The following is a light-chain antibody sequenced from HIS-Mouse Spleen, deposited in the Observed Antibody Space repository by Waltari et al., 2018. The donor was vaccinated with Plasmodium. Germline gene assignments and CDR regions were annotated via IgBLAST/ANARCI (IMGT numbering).Light chain of an antibody. V-gene: IGLV3-9*01. J-gene: IGLJ2*01. CDR1: DIGRKN. CDR2: RDS. Sequence: SHELTQPLSPSVALGQTARIPCGGNDIGRKNVHWYQQKPGQAPVLVIYRDSNRPSGIPERFSGSNSGNTATLTISRAQAGDEADYYCQVWDSSTVVFGGGTKLTVL. CDR3: QVWDSSTVV.